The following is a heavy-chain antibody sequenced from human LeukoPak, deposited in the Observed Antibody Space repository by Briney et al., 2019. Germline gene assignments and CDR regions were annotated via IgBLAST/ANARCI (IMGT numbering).Heavy chain of an antibody. CDR3: VRKATKVGIPTNWFDP. CDR1: GFTFSSHS. J-gene: IGHJ5*02. Sequence: GGSLRLSCGASGFTFSSHSMNWVRQAPGKGLEWVSSIGSSSGYIFYADSVKGRFIISRDNAENSLYLQMNSLRVEDTAVYYCVRKATKVGIPTNWFDPWGQGTLVIVSS. V-gene: IGHV3-21*01. CDR2: IGSSSGYI. D-gene: IGHD1-14*01.